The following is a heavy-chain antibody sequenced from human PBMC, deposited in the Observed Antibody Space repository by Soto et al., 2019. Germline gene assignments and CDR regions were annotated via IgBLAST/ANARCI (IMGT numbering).Heavy chain of an antibody. J-gene: IGHJ6*02. Sequence: QVQLVQSGAEVKKPGSSVKVSCKASGGTFSRYSITWVRQASGHGLEWIGRIIPIFGIPTYAQKFQGRVTITADESTSTAYMELSSLRSDDTAVYYCAREDRDRETGLVPAAIDGMDVWGQGTTVTVSS. CDR2: IIPIFGIP. V-gene: IGHV1-69*08. CDR3: AREDRDRETGLVPAAIDGMDV. D-gene: IGHD2-2*01. CDR1: GGTFSRYS.